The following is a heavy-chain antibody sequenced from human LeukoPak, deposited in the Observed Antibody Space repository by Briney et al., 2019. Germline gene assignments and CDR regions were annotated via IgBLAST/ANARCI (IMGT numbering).Heavy chain of an antibody. CDR2: MNPNSGNT. D-gene: IGHD6-13*01. CDR1: GYTFTSYD. J-gene: IGHJ4*02. CDR3: ARPSTGYSSSWYNFDY. Sequence: EASVKVSCKASGYTFTSYDINWVRQATGQGLEWMGWMNPNSGNTGYAQKFQGRVTITRNTSISTAYMELSSLRSEDTAVYYCARPSTGYSSSWYNFDYWGQGTLVTVSS. V-gene: IGHV1-8*03.